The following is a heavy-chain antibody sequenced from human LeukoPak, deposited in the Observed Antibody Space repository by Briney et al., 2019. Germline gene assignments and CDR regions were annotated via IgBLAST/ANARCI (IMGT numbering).Heavy chain of an antibody. CDR3: ARGQLLPGYYGMDV. D-gene: IGHD2-2*01. Sequence: ASVKVSCKASGGTFSSYAISWVRQAPGQGLEWMGRIIPILGIANYAQKFQGRVTITADKSTSTAYMELCSLRSEDTAVYYCARGQLLPGYYGMDVWGQGTTVTVS. CDR1: GGTFSSYA. J-gene: IGHJ6*02. CDR2: IIPILGIA. V-gene: IGHV1-69*04.